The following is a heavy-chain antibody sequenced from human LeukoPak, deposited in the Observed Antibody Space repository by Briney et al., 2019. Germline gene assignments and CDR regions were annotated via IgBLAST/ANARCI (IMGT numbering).Heavy chain of an antibody. CDR2: ISSSGSTI. CDR1: GFTFRGYY. Sequence: GGSLRLSCAASGFTFRGYYMSWIRQAPGKGLEWVSYISSSGSTIYYADSVKGRFTISRDNAKNSLYLQMNSLRAEDTAVYYCARDGIVATIMYWGQGTLVTVSS. D-gene: IGHD5-12*01. V-gene: IGHV3-11*01. CDR3: ARDGIVATIMY. J-gene: IGHJ4*02.